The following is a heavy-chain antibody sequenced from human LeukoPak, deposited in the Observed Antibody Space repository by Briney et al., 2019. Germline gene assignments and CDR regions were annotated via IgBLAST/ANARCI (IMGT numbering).Heavy chain of an antibody. J-gene: IGHJ5*02. Sequence: SVKVSCKASGGTFSSYAISWVRQAPGQGLEWMGGIIPIFGTANYAQKFQGRVTITADESTSTAYMELSSLRSEDTAVYYCARGANYCGSGNNWFDPWGQGTLVTVSS. V-gene: IGHV1-69*13. CDR2: IIPIFGTA. D-gene: IGHD3-10*01. CDR1: GGTFSSYA. CDR3: ARGANYCGSGNNWFDP.